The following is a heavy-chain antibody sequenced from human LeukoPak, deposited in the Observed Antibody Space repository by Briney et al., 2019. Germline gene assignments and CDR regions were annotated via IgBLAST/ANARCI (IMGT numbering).Heavy chain of an antibody. CDR2: RNPNSGNT. D-gene: IGHD3-10*01. Sequence: ASVKVSCKASGYTFTSYDINWVRQATGQGLEWMGWRNPNSGNTGYAQKFQGRVTTTRNTSISTAYMELSSLRSEDTAVYYCAREVTYYGSGSYYGSWFDPWGQGTLVTVSS. J-gene: IGHJ5*02. CDR1: GYTFTSYD. CDR3: AREVTYYGSGSYYGSWFDP. V-gene: IGHV1-8*01.